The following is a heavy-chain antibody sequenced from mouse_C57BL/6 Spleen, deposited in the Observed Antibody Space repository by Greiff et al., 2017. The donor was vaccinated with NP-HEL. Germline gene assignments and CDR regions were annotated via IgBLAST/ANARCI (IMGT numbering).Heavy chain of an antibody. V-gene: IGHV5-17*01. CDR3: ARNYYDYPYYFDY. J-gene: IGHJ2*01. D-gene: IGHD2-4*01. CDR2: ISSGSSTI. Sequence: EVNLMESGGGLVKPGGSLKLSCAASGFTFSDYGMHWVRQAPEKGLEWVAYISSGSSTIYYADTVKGRFTISRDNAKNTLFLQMTSLRSEDTAMYYCARNYYDYPYYFDYWGQGTTLTVSS. CDR1: GFTFSDYG.